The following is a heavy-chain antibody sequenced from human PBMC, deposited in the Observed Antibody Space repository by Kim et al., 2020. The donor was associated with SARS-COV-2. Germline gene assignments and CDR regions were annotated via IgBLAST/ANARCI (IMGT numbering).Heavy chain of an antibody. J-gene: IGHJ3*02. CDR1: GGSISSSSYY. Sequence: SETLSLTCTVSGGSISSSSYYWGWIRQPPGKGLEWIGNIYYSENTFYNPSLKSRVTISVDTSKNQFSLKVTSVTAADTAVYYCARSFTKGFCSGGTCSRRWDACDIWGQGTMVTVSS. CDR2: IYYSENT. D-gene: IGHD2-15*01. CDR3: ARSFTKGFCSGGTCSRRWDACDI. V-gene: IGHV4-39*01.